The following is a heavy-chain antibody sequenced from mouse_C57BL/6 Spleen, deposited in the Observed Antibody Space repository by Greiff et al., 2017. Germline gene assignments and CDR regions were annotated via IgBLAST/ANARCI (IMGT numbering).Heavy chain of an antibody. Sequence: QVQLQQPGAELVKPGASVKMSCKASGYTFTSYWITWVKQRPGPGLEWIGDIYPGSGSTNYNAKFKSKATLTVDTSSRTAYMQLSSLTSEYSAVYYCARGYYGSSYWFADWGQGTLVTVSA. CDR1: GYTFTSYW. D-gene: IGHD1-1*01. CDR3: ARGYYGSSYWFAD. CDR2: IYPGSGST. J-gene: IGHJ3*01. V-gene: IGHV1-55*01.